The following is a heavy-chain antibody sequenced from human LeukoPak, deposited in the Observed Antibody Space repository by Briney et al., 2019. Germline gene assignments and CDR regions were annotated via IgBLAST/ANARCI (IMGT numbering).Heavy chain of an antibody. D-gene: IGHD4-17*01. Sequence: GGSLRLSCAASGFTFSSYSMNWVRQAPGKGLEWVSSISSSSSYIYYADSVKGRFTISRDNAKNSLYLQMNSLRAEGTAVYYCASRSYGDYVVDYWGQGTLVTVSS. CDR2: ISSSSSYI. CDR1: GFTFSSYS. CDR3: ASRSYGDYVVDY. V-gene: IGHV3-21*01. J-gene: IGHJ4*02.